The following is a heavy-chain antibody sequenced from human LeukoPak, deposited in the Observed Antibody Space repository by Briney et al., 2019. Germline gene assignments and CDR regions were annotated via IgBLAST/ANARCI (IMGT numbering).Heavy chain of an antibody. D-gene: IGHD1/OR15-1a*01. J-gene: IGHJ4*02. Sequence: GGSLRLSCAASGFTFDDYGMSWVRQAPGKGLEWASGINWSGGRTGYADSLKGRFTISRDNAKNTLYLQMNSLRDEDTALYYCARDLTTSDNWGQGTLVTVSS. CDR2: INWSGGRT. CDR3: ARDLTTSDN. CDR1: GFTFDDYG. V-gene: IGHV3-20*04.